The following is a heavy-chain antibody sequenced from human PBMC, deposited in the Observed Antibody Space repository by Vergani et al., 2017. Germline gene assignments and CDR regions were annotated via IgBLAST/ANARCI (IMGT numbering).Heavy chain of an antibody. Sequence: QVQLVQSGAEVKKPGSSVKVSCKASGGPFKNSAFSWVRQVPGQGLEWMGRIITFFGTTDYAQKFQGRFTIIADEFTKTVDMQLSNLRSEDTAVYYCTKGSVYYHDSAGHGYDPYTGFDLWGQGTLVTVSS. D-gene: IGHD5-12*01. J-gene: IGHJ3*01. V-gene: IGHV1-69*13. CDR2: IITFFGTT. CDR3: TKGSVYYHDSAGHGYDPYTGFDL. CDR1: GGPFKNSA.